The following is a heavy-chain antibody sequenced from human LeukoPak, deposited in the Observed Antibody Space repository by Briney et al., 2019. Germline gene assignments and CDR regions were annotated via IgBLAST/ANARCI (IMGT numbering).Heavy chain of an antibody. V-gene: IGHV4-4*07. CDR1: GRSVNSYY. J-gene: IGHJ4*02. D-gene: IGHD3-10*01. CDR2: FYTSGST. Sequence: PSETLSLTCSVSGRSVNSYYWSWIRQPAGKGLEWIGRFYTSGSTDYNPSLKSRLTMSVDTSKNQFSLNLSSVTAADTAVYYCARDSRDPSLWFGELLSPLDCWGQGTLVTVSS. CDR3: ARDSRDPSLWFGELLSPLDC.